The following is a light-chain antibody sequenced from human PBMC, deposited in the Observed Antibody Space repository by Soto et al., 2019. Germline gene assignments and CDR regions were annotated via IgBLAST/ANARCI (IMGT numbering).Light chain of an antibody. CDR1: QSVSSSY. CDR2: GAS. V-gene: IGKV3-20*01. Sequence: EIVLTQSTGTLSLSPGEIASLSCIASQSVSSSYLAWYQQKPGQAPRLLIYGASSRATGIPDRFSGSGSGTDFTLTISRLEPEDFAVYYCQQYGSSPRTFGQGTKVDIK. CDR3: QQYGSSPRT. J-gene: IGKJ1*01.